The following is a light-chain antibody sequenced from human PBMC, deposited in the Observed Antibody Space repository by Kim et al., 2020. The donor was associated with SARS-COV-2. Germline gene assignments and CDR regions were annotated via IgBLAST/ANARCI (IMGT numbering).Light chain of an antibody. J-gene: IGLJ1*01. CDR3: QAWDATTHV. Sequence: SYELTQPPSVSVSPGQTASITCSGDKLEDKYANWYQQRPGQSPVLVIYQDHRRPSGIPERFSGSSSGNTATLTISGTQPMDEADYYCQAWDATTHVFGAGTKVPS. CDR2: QDH. V-gene: IGLV3-1*01. CDR1: KLEDKY.